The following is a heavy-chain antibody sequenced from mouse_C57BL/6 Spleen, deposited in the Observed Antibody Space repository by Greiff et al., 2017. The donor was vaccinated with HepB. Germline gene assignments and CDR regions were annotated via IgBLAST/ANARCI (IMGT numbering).Heavy chain of an antibody. CDR3: ARLRDGPYYYAMDY. Sequence: EVQLVESEGGLVQPGSSMKLSCTASGFTFSDYYMAWVRQVPEKGLEWVANINYDGSSTYYLDSLKSRFIISRDNAKNILYLQMSSLKSEDTATYYCARLRDGPYYYAMDYWGQGTSVTVSS. CDR2: INYDGSST. V-gene: IGHV5-16*01. CDR1: GFTFSDYY. J-gene: IGHJ4*01. D-gene: IGHD2-3*01.